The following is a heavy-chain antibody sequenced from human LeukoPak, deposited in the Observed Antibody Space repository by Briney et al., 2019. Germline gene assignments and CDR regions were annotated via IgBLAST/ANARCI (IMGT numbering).Heavy chain of an antibody. CDR3: AIGDYYYDPWAFDY. Sequence: SVKVSCKASGGTFSSYAISWVRQAPGQGLEWMGRIIPILGIANYAQKFQGRVTITADKSTSTAYMELSSLRSEDTAVYYCAIGDYYYDPWAFDYWGQGTLVIVSS. CDR2: IIPILGIA. CDR1: GGTFSSYA. J-gene: IGHJ4*02. V-gene: IGHV1-69*04. D-gene: IGHD3-22*01.